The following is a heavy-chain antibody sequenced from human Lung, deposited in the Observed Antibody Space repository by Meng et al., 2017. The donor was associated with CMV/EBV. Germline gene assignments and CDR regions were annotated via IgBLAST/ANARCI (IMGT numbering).Heavy chain of an antibody. CDR2: IHYSGTT. V-gene: IGHV4-30-4*01. D-gene: IGHD5-12*01. CDR3: ARDSPGGYGYFDS. J-gene: IGHJ4*02. CDR1: DGFTTSDDYY. Sequence: QVQLQESGPGLVKPSHPLSLTCTVSDGFTTSDDYYWSWIRQPPGKGLEWIGYIHYSGTTYYNPSLKSRIAISLDTSKNQFSLNLNSVTAADAAVYYCARDSPGGYGYFDSWGQGTLVTVSS.